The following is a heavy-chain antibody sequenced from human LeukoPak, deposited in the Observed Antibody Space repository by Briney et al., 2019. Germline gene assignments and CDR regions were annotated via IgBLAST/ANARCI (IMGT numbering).Heavy chain of an antibody. CDR1: GFTFSSYA. Sequence: GGSLRLSCAASGFTFSSYAMSWVRQAPGKGLEWVSAISGSGGSTYYADSVKGRFTISRDNSKNTLYPQMNSLRAEDTAVYYCAKVLRYFDWCFDYWGQGTLVTVSS. CDR2: ISGSGGST. V-gene: IGHV3-23*01. CDR3: AKVLRYFDWCFDY. D-gene: IGHD3-9*01. J-gene: IGHJ4*02.